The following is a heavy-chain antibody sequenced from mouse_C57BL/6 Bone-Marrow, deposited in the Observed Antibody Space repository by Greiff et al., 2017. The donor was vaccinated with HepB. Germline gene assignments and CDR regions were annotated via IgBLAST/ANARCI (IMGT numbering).Heavy chain of an antibody. Sequence: EVKLVESGGGLVKPGGSLKLSCAASGFTFSDYRMHWVRQAPEKGLEWVAYISSGSSTIYYADTVKGRFTISRDNAKNTLFLQMTSLRSEDTAMYYCARWAGGLNWYFDVWGTGTTVTVSS. V-gene: IGHV5-17*01. D-gene: IGHD3-3*01. J-gene: IGHJ1*03. CDR3: ARWAGGLNWYFDV. CDR2: ISSGSSTI. CDR1: GFTFSDYR.